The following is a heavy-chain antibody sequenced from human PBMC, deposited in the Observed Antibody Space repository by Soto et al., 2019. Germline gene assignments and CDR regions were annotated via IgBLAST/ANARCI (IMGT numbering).Heavy chain of an antibody. CDR3: ARGGRGSSGWYSWFDP. J-gene: IGHJ5*02. CDR2: IYYSGST. V-gene: IGHV4-59*11. Sequence: PSETLSLTCTVSGGSINSISNHYCSWIRQPPGRGLEWIGYIYYSGSTNYNPSLKSRVTISVDTSKNQFSLKLSSVTAADTAVYYCARGGRGSSGWYSWFDPWGQGTLVTVSS. CDR1: GGSINSISNHY. D-gene: IGHD6-19*01.